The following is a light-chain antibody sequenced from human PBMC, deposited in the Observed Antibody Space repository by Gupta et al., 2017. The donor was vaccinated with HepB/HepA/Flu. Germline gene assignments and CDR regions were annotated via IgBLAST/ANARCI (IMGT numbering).Light chain of an antibody. CDR3: LQYNSHSRS. V-gene: IGKV1-5*03. CDR2: KAS. Sequence: DIQMTQPPSTLSASVGDRVTITCRASQSVNYWLAWYQQKPGKVPKLLISKASSLESGVPSRFSGSGSGTEFTLTISSLQPDDFATYYCLQYNSHSRSFGQGTKLEIK. CDR1: QSVNYW. J-gene: IGKJ2*04.